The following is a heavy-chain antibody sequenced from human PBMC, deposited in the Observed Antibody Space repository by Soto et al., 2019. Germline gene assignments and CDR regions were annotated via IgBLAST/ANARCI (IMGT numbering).Heavy chain of an antibody. CDR1: GYTFTSYD. J-gene: IGHJ4*02. D-gene: IGHD5-12*01. Sequence: ASVKVSCKASGYTFTSYDINWVRQATGQGLEWMGWMNPNSGNTGYAQKFQGRVTMTRNTSISTAYMELSSLRSEDTAVYYCTRAPLGLIVAPDFWGQGTLVTSSS. CDR2: MNPNSGNT. CDR3: TRAPLGLIVAPDF. V-gene: IGHV1-8*01.